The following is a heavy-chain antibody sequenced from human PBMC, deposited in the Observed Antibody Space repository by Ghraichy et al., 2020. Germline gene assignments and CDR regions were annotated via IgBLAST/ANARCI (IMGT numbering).Heavy chain of an antibody. J-gene: IGHJ2*01. CDR2: IYYSGSA. Sequence: ETLSLTCTVSGASIRSYYWSWIRQPPGKGLEWIGYIYYSGSAIYNPSLKGRVTMSVDTSKNQFSLKLSSVTAADTAPYYCARAGAVVSTTTPYYFDLWGRGNLVTVSS. CDR3: ARAGAVVSTTTPYYFDL. CDR1: GASIRSYY. V-gene: IGHV4-59*01. D-gene: IGHD2-15*01.